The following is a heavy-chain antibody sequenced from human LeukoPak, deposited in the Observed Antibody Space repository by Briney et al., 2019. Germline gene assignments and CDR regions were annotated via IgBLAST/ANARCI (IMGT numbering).Heavy chain of an antibody. V-gene: IGHV4-59*10. CDR3: ARGQWFGELRLDF. Sequence: PSETLSLTCAVYGGSFSGYYWSWIRQPAGKGLEWIGRIYTSGSTNYNPSLKSRVTMSVDTSKNQFSLNLSSVTAADTAVYYCARGQWFGELRLDFWGQGTLVTVSS. CDR1: GGSFSGYY. CDR2: IYTSGST. D-gene: IGHD3-10*01. J-gene: IGHJ4*02.